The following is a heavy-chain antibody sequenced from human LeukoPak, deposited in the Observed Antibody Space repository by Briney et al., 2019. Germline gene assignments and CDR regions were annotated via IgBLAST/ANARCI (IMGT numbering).Heavy chain of an antibody. CDR3: ARTTEGYCSSASCFGFSYSYYMDV. D-gene: IGHD2-2*01. CDR2: IYYSGST. J-gene: IGHJ6*03. CDR1: GGFINSYY. V-gene: IGHV4-59*01. Sequence: SETLSLTCTVWGGFINSYYWSWIRQPPGKGLEWIGYIYYSGSTNYNPSIKSRVTISVDTSKNQFSLKLSSVIAADTAVYYCARTTEGYCSSASCFGFSYSYYMDVWGKGTTVTISS.